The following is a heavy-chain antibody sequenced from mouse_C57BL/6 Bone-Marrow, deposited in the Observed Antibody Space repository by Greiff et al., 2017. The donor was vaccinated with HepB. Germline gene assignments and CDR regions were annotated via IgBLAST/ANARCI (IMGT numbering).Heavy chain of an antibody. D-gene: IGHD2-5*01. CDR3: ARRHYSNSLKDFDY. J-gene: IGHJ2*01. CDR2: SYPRSGNT. Sequence: VQLVESGAELARPGASVKLSCKASGYTFTSYGISWVKQRTGQGLEWIGESYPRSGNTYYNEKFKGKATLTADKSSSTAYMELRSLTSEDSAVYFCARRHYSNSLKDFDYWGQGTTLTVSS. V-gene: IGHV1-81*01. CDR1: GYTFTSYG.